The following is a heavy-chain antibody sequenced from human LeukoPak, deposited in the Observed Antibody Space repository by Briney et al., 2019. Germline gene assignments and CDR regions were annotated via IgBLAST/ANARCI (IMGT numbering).Heavy chain of an antibody. CDR1: GFTFSSYA. D-gene: IGHD4-17*01. CDR2: ISGSGGST. J-gene: IGHJ4*02. Sequence: GGSLRLSCAASGFTFSSYAMSWVRQAPGKGLEWVSAISGSGGSTYYADSVKGRFTISRDNSKNTLYLQMNSLRAEDTAVYYCAKTTPDSTDYGDYVCLDYWGQGTLVTVSS. CDR3: AKTTPDSTDYGDYVCLDY. V-gene: IGHV3-23*01.